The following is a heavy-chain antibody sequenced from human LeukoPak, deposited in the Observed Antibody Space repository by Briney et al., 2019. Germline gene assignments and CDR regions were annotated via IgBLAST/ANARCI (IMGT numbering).Heavy chain of an antibody. Sequence: PSETLSLTCTVSGGSISSYYWSWIQQPPGKGLEWIGYIYYSGSTNYNPSLKSRVTISVDTSKNQFSLKLSSVTAADTAVYYCASLWGPDAFDIWGQGTMVTVSS. V-gene: IGHV4-59*01. CDR1: GGSISSYY. D-gene: IGHD3-16*01. CDR2: IYYSGST. CDR3: ASLWGPDAFDI. J-gene: IGHJ3*02.